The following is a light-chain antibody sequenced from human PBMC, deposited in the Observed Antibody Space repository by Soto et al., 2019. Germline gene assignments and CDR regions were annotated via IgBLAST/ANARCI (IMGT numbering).Light chain of an antibody. CDR2: DND. V-gene: IGLV1-51*01. CDR3: GTWDSSLSAVV. Sequence: QAVVTQPPSVSAAPGQKVTFSCSGSSSNIGNNYVSWYQQLPGTAPKLLIYDNDKRPSGIPDRFSGSKSGTSATLGITGLQSGDEADYYCGTWDSSLSAVVFGGGTKLTVL. J-gene: IGLJ2*01. CDR1: SSNIGNNY.